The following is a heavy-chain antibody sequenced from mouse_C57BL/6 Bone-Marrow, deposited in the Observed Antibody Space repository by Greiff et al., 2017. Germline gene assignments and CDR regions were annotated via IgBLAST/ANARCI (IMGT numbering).Heavy chain of an antibody. CDR2: IYPGDGDT. J-gene: IGHJ2*01. V-gene: IGHV1-82*01. Sequence: QVQLKQSGPELVKPGASVKISCKASGYAFSSSWMNWVKQRPGKGLEWIGRIYPGDGDTNYNGKFKGKATLTAAKSSSTAYMQLSSLTSEDSAVYFCARRIHYYGSSLDYWGQGTTLTVSS. CDR1: GYAFSSSW. D-gene: IGHD1-1*01. CDR3: ARRIHYYGSSLDY.